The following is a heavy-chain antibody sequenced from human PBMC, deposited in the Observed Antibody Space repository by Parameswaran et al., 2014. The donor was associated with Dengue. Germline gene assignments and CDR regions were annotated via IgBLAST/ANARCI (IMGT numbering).Heavy chain of an antibody. Sequence: GGSLRLSCAASGFTVSSNYMSWVRQAPGKGLEWVSVIYSGGSTYYADSVKGRFTISRDNSKNTLYLQMNSLRAEDTAVYYCARDETSLDYIWGSYPETSRLFDYWGQGTLVTVSS. CDR3: ARDETSLDYIWGSYPETSRLFDY. J-gene: IGHJ4*02. CDR2: IYSGGST. CDR1: GFTVSSNY. V-gene: IGHV3-66*02. D-gene: IGHD3-16*02.